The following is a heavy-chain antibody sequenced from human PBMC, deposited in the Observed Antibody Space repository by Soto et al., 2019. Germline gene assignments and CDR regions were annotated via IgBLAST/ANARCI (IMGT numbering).Heavy chain of an antibody. V-gene: IGHV1-8*01. CDR2: MNPNIGNT. Sequence: QLQLVQSGAEVKKPGASVKVSCEASGYTFTSYDINWVRQATGQGLEWMGWMNPNIGNTGYAQRFQGRVTMTRNTSISTADMEMSSLRSEDTAVYYCARSTNDCGDRHWGEGTLVTVSS. J-gene: IGHJ4*02. D-gene: IGHD4-17*01. CDR3: ARSTNDCGDRH. CDR1: GYTFTSYD.